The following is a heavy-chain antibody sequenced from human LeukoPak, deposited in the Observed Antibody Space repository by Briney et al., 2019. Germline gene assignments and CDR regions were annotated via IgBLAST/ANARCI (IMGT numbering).Heavy chain of an antibody. V-gene: IGHV3-66*01. CDR3: ARITSKVSLGGGWYFDY. J-gene: IGHJ4*02. CDR2: IYSSGST. D-gene: IGHD6-19*01. Sequence: GPSLRPSCATSGFSVRTNYMSWVRQPPRNGLEWVSVIYSSGSTYYPDSVKGRLTITRDDSQNTLDLQMNSLRAEDTAVYYCARITSKVSLGGGWYFDYWGQGTVVTVSS. CDR1: GFSVRTNY.